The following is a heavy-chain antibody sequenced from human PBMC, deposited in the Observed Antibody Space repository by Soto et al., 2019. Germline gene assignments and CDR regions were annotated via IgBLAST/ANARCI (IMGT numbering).Heavy chain of an antibody. CDR2: ISYDGSNK. CDR3: ARDLLPYCSGGSCYDSYYYYGMDV. D-gene: IGHD2-15*01. J-gene: IGHJ6*02. V-gene: IGHV3-30-3*01. CDR1: GFTFSSYA. Sequence: GGSLRLSCAASGFTFSSYAMHWVRQAPGKGLEWVAVISYDGSNKYYADSVKGRFTISRDNSKNTLYLQMNSLRAEDTAVYYCARDLLPYCSGGSCYDSYYYYGMDVWGQGTTVTVSS.